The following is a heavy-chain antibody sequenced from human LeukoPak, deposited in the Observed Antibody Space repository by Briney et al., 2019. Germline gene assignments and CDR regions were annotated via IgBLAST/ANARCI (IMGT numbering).Heavy chain of an antibody. V-gene: IGHV3-7*03. CDR1: GFTFSSFW. Sequence: GVSLRLSCAASGFTFSSFWMNWVRHTPGKGLEWVANIEGDGSEKNYMDSVKGRFTISRDNAKKSLHLQMNSLRAGDTGVYYCAGGSGWLIDYWGQGTLVTVSS. D-gene: IGHD6-19*01. CDR3: AGGSGWLIDY. J-gene: IGHJ4*02. CDR2: IEGDGSEK.